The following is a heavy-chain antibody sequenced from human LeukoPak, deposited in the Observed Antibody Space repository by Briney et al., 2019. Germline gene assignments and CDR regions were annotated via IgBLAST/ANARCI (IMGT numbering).Heavy chain of an antibody. J-gene: IGHJ4*02. D-gene: IGHD3-22*01. Sequence: PSETLSLTCAVYGGFFSVHYWSWIRQPPGKGLEWIGEINHSGSTNYNPSLKSRVTISVDTSKNQFSLKLSSVTAADTAVYYCASKGTDSGGYYYGYWGQGTLVTVSS. V-gene: IGHV4-34*01. CDR2: INHSGST. CDR1: GGFFSVHY. CDR3: ASKGTDSGGYYYGY.